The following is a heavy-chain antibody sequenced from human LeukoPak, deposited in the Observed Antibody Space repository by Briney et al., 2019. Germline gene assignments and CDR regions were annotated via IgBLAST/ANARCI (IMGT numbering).Heavy chain of an antibody. J-gene: IGHJ4*02. CDR1: GFTFSSYA. Sequence: PGGSLRLSCAASGFTFSSYAMSWVRQAPGKGLEWVSAISGSGGSTYYADSVKGRFTISRDNAKNSLYLQMNSLRAEDTAVYYCARDVDSGSYGDHWGQGTLVTVSS. CDR2: ISGSGGST. D-gene: IGHD1-26*01. CDR3: ARDVDSGSYGDH. V-gene: IGHV3-23*01.